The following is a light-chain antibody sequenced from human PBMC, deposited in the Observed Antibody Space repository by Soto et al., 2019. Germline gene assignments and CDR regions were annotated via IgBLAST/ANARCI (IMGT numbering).Light chain of an antibody. CDR2: DVS. CDR1: SSDVGGYNY. Sequence: QSALTQPASVSGSPGQSITISCTGTSSDVGGYNYVSWYQQHPGKDHKLMIYDVSNRPSGVSTRFSGSKSGNTASLTISGLQAADEADYYCSSYTSSSTILVFGGGTKLTVL. CDR3: SSYTSSSTILV. J-gene: IGLJ2*01. V-gene: IGLV2-14*01.